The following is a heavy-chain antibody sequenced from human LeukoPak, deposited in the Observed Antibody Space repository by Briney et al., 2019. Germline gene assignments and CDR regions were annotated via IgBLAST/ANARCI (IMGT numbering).Heavy chain of an antibody. CDR1: GGTFSSYA. CDR2: IIPILGIA. J-gene: IGHJ6*02. CDR3: AIYAAIGVSGYLSGYGMDV. V-gene: IGHV1-69*04. Sequence: APVKVSCKASGGTFSSYAISWVRQAPGQGLEWMGRIIPILGIANYAQKFQGRVTITADKSTSTAYMELSSLRSEDTAVYYCAIYAAIGVSGYLSGYGMDVWGQGTTVTVSS. D-gene: IGHD5-12*01.